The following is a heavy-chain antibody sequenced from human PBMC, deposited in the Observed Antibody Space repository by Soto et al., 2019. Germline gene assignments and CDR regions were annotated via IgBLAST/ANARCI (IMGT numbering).Heavy chain of an antibody. V-gene: IGHV3-74*01. CDR2: INNYGTTI. CDR3: ARGGLEPFDY. J-gene: IGHJ4*02. D-gene: IGHD1-1*01. CDR1: GFNLGSYW. Sequence: EVQLVESGGGLVQPGGSLRLSCAASGFNLGSYWMHWVRQAPGKGLVWVSRINNYGTTINYAESVEGRSTISRDDAKSEVYLQINNLKAEDTAVYYCARGGLEPFDYLGQGFLVTVSS.